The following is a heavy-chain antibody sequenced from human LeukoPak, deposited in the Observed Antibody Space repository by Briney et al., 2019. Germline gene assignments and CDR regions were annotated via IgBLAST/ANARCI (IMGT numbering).Heavy chain of an antibody. CDR3: AREDPCGSGDNWFDP. D-gene: IGHD3-10*01. V-gene: IGHV4-30-4*08. CDR2: IYYSGST. J-gene: IGHJ5*02. Sequence: SQTLSLTCTVSGGSISSGDYYWSWIRQPPGKGLEWIGYIYYSGSTYYNPSLKSRVTISVDTSKNQFSLKLSSVTAADTAVYYCAREDPCGSGDNWFDPWGQGTLVTVSS. CDR1: GGSISSGDYY.